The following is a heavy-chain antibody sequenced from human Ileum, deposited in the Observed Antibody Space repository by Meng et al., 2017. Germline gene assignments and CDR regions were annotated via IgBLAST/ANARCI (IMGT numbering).Heavy chain of an antibody. CDR3: AGDSSDSRFYV. D-gene: IGHD6-19*01. CDR1: GGSITNYY. Sequence: SETLSLTCSVSGGSITNYYWSWIRQPPGKELEWIGSVFYTGSTNYNPSLQSRLTISVDASRTHFSLKLTSVTTADTAVYYCAGDSSDSRFYVWGHGTLVTVSS. CDR2: VFYTGST. V-gene: IGHV4-59*01. J-gene: IGHJ1*01.